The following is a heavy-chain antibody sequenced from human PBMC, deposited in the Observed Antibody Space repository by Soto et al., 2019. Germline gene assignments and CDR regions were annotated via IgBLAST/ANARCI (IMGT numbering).Heavy chain of an antibody. J-gene: IGHJ4*02. D-gene: IGHD6-13*01. Sequence: QLQLQESGPGLVKPSETLSLTCTVSGGSISGSSYYWGWIRQPPGKGLEWIGSIYYSGSTYYNPSLKSRVTISVDTSKNQFSLKLSSVTAADTAVYYCARGRRYSSSWYSDYWGQGTLVTVSS. CDR3: ARGRRYSSSWYSDY. V-gene: IGHV4-39*01. CDR1: GGSISGSSYY. CDR2: IYYSGST.